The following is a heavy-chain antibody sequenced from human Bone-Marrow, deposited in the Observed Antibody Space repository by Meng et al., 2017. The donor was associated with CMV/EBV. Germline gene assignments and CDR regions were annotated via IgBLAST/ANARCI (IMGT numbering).Heavy chain of an antibody. D-gene: IGHD3-3*01. CDR3: AREAFPIFGVVIGNWFDP. CDR1: GGTFSSYA. J-gene: IGHJ5*02. CDR2: IIPIFGTA. Sequence: SVKVSCKASGGTFSSYAISWVRQAPGQGLEWMGGIIPIFGTANYAQKFQGRVTMTTDTSTSTAYMELRSLRSDDTAVYYCAREAFPIFGVVIGNWFDPWGQGTLVTASS. V-gene: IGHV1-69*05.